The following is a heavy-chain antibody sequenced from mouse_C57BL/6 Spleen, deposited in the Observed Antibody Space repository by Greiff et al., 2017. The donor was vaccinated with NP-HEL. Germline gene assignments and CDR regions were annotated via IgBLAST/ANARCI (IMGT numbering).Heavy chain of an antibody. CDR2: IYPGDGDT. V-gene: IGHV1-82*01. J-gene: IGHJ2*01. CDR1: GYAFSSSW. CDR3: ARDYYGSSYGHYFDY. Sequence: RVESGASVKISCKASGYAFSSSWMNWVKQRPGKGLEWIGRIYPGDGDTNYNGKFKGKATLTADKSSSTAYMQLSSLTSEDSAVYFCARDYYGSSYGHYFDYWGQGTTLTVSS. D-gene: IGHD1-1*01.